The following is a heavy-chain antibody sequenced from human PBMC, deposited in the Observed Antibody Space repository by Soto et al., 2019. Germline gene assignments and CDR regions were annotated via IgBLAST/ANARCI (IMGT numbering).Heavy chain of an antibody. CDR2: IYYSGNT. J-gene: IGHJ4*02. Sequence: SETLSLTCTVSGDSISSYYCSWIRQPPGKGLEWIGYIYYSGNTNYNPSLKSRVTISVDTSKNQFSLKLTSVTAADTAVYYCARDRGQWSDYWGQGTLVTVSS. CDR3: ARDRGQWSDY. V-gene: IGHV4-59*01. CDR1: GDSISSYY. D-gene: IGHD6-19*01.